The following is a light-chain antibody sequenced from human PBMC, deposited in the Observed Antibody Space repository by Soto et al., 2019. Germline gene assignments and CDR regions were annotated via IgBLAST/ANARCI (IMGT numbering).Light chain of an antibody. CDR3: QQYNNWPVT. CDR2: DAS. V-gene: IGKV3-15*01. CDR1: QSVSSN. J-gene: IGKJ3*01. Sequence: EIVMTQSPATLSVSPAERATLSCRASQSVSSNLAWYQQKPGQAPRLLIYDASTRATGIPARFSGSGSGTDFTLTISSLQSEDFAVYYCQQYNNWPVTFGPATKVDIK.